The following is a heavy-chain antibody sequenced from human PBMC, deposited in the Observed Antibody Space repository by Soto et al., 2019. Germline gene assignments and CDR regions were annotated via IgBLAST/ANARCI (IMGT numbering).Heavy chain of an antibody. CDR1: GYTLTELS. Sequence: ASVKVSCKVSGYTLTELSMHWVRQAPGKGLEWMGGFDPEDGEIIYAQKFQGRVTMTEDTSTDTAYMELSSLRSEDTAVYYCATDRIYYDSSGYYMLTQGYWGQGTLVTVSS. CDR3: ATDRIYYDSSGYYMLTQGY. J-gene: IGHJ4*02. CDR2: FDPEDGEI. D-gene: IGHD3-22*01. V-gene: IGHV1-24*01.